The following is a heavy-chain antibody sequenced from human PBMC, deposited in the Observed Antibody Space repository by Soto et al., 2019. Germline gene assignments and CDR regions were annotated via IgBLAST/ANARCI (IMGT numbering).Heavy chain of an antibody. CDR3: ARHSSSSNIFYYYYYGMDV. CDR2: IWYDGSNK. CDR1: GFTFSSYG. J-gene: IGHJ6*02. Sequence: GGSLRLSCAASGFTFSSYGMHWVRQAPGKGLEWVAVIWYDGSNKYYADSVKGRFTISRDNSKNTLYLQMNSLRAEDTAVYYCARHSSSSNIFYYYYYGMDVWGQGTTVTVSS. V-gene: IGHV3-33*01. D-gene: IGHD6-6*01.